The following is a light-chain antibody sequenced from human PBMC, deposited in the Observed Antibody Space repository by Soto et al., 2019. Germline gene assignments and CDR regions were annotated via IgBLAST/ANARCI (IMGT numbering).Light chain of an antibody. CDR2: YKSDSDK. Sequence: QPVLTQPSSLSASPGASASLTCTLSSGINVGTYRIYWYQQKPGNPPQYLLRYKSDSDKQQGSGVPSRFSGSKAASANAGIVLISGRQSQDEADYYCLICHRGAVVFGGGTKLTVL. V-gene: IGLV5-45*02. CDR3: LICHRGAVV. J-gene: IGLJ2*01. CDR1: SGINVGTYR.